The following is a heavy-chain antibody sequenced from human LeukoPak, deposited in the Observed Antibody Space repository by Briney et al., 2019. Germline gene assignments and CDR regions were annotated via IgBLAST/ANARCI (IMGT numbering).Heavy chain of an antibody. CDR2: IYSGGST. CDR1: EFSVGSNY. CDR3: AKSLSSGYYYLDSYFDY. J-gene: IGHJ4*02. Sequence: GGSLRLSCAASEFSVGSNYMTWVRQAPGKGLEWVSLIYSGGSTYYADSVKGRFTISRDNSKNTLYLQMNSLRAEDTAVYYCAKSLSSGYYYLDSYFDYWGQGTLVTVSS. D-gene: IGHD3-22*01. V-gene: IGHV3-66*01.